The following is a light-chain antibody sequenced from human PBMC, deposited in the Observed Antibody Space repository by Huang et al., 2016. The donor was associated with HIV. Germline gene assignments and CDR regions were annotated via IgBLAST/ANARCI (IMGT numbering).Light chain of an antibody. CDR3: QQYDTSPLT. CDR2: GAS. CDR1: QNINSAY. V-gene: IGKV3-20*01. Sequence: EIVLTQSPGTLSLSPGERATLSCRASQNINSAYLAWYQQKPGQAPSLLILGASNRATGVPDRFSGSGSGTDFNLTINRLEPDDFAVFYCQQYDTSPLTFGQGTRLEIK. J-gene: IGKJ5*01.